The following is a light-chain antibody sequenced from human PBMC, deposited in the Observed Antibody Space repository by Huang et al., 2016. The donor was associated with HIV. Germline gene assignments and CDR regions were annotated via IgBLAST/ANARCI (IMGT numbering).Light chain of an antibody. J-gene: IGKJ4*01. CDR2: GAS. V-gene: IGKV3-15*01. Sequence: EIVTTQSPPTLSVSPGERAALSCRASQSVSDNLAWYQQKPGQAPRVLIYGASTRATGIPARFSGSGSETEFTLTIRSLQSEDVAVYYCQQYSRWPPAFGGGTKVEIK. CDR3: QQYSRWPPA. CDR1: QSVSDN.